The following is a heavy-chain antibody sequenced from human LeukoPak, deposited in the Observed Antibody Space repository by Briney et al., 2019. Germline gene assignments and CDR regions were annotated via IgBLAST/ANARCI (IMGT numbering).Heavy chain of an antibody. V-gene: IGHV3-30*18. CDR3: AKETGRWELE. CDR1: GFTFSSYG. Sequence: GGSLRLSCAASGFTFSSYGIHWVRQAPGKGLEWVAVISNDGSNEYYADSVKGRFTISRDNSKNTLYLQMNSLRAEDTAVYYCAKETGRWELEWGQGTLVTVSS. J-gene: IGHJ4*02. CDR2: ISNDGSNE. D-gene: IGHD1-26*01.